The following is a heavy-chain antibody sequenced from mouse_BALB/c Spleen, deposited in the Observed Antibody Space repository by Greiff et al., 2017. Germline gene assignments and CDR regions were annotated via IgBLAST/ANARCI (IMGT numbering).Heavy chain of an antibody. V-gene: IGHV1-20*02. CDR3: ARGGLRLPYFDY. D-gene: IGHD1-2*01. CDR2: INPYNGDT. J-gene: IGHJ2*01. Sequence: EVQLQESGPELVKPGASVKISCKASGYSFTGYFMNWVMQSHGKSLEWIGRINPYNGDTFYNQKFKGKATLTVDKSSSTAHMELRSLASEDSAVYYCARGGLRLPYFDYWGQGTTLTVSS. CDR1: GYSFTGYF.